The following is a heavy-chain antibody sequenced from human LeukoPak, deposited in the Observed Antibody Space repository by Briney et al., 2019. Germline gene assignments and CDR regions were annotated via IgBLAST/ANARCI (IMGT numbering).Heavy chain of an antibody. Sequence: SETLSLTCAVTGGSVSGSGYAWNWFRQPPGKGLEWIAYIFHSGSTNYNPSLKSRVTISVDTSKNQFSLKLSSVTAADTAVYYCARGRRYSGYDYGFDPWGQGTLVTVSS. V-gene: IGHV4-30-2*01. CDR3: ARGRRYSGYDYGFDP. D-gene: IGHD5-12*01. CDR1: GGSVSGSGYA. J-gene: IGHJ5*02. CDR2: IFHSGST.